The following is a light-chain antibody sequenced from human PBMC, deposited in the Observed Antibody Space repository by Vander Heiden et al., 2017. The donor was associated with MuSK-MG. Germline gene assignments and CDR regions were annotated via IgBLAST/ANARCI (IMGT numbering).Light chain of an antibody. CDR3: QQSDSTPHT. CDR2: AAS. Sequence: DIQMTQSPSSLSASVGDRVTITCRASQSISSYLNWYQQKPGKAPKLLIYAASSLQSGVPSRFSGSGSGTDFTLTISRLQPEDFATYDCQQSDSTPHTFGQGTKLEIK. V-gene: IGKV1-39*01. CDR1: QSISSY. J-gene: IGKJ2*01.